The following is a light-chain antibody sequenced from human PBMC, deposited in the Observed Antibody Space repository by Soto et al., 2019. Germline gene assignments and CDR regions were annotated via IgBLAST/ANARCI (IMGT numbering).Light chain of an antibody. V-gene: IGLV2-11*01. J-gene: IGLJ1*01. Sequence: QSALTQPRSVSGSPGQSVTISCTGTSSDVGGYNYVSWYQQHPGKAPKLMIYDVSKRPSEVPDRFSGSKSGNTASLTISGLQAEDEADYYCCSYAGSYTQVFGTGTKLTLL. CDR3: CSYAGSYTQV. CDR1: SSDVGGYNY. CDR2: DVS.